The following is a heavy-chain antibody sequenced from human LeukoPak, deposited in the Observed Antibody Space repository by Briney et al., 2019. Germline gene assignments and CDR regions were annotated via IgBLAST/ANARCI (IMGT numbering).Heavy chain of an antibody. V-gene: IGHV4-34*01. J-gene: IGHJ4*02. CDR3: ARQHRGSFVYSDY. CDR1: GGSFSGYY. D-gene: IGHD6-13*01. CDR2: INHSGST. Sequence: ASETLSLTCAVYGGSFSGYYWSWIRQPPGKGLEWLGEINHSGSTNYNPSLKSRVTISVDTSKNQFSLKLSSVTAADTAVYYCARQHRGSFVYSDYWGQGTLVTVSS.